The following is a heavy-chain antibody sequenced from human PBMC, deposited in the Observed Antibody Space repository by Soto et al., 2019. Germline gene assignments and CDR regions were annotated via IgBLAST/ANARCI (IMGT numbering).Heavy chain of an antibody. V-gene: IGHV4-38-2*01. CDR3: ARLSGDYYLSWFDP. CDR2: IYHSGGT. CDR1: GSAISSGYH. J-gene: IGHJ5*02. Sequence: PSETLSLTCAVSGSAISSGYHWGCIRQPPGKGLEWIGSIYHSGGTYYNPSLKRRVTISVDTSKKQFSLKLSSVTAADTAVYYCARLSGDYYLSWFDPWGQGTLVTVSS. D-gene: IGHD1-26*01.